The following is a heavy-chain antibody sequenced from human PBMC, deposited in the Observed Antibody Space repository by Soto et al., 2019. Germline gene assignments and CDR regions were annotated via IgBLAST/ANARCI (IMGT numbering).Heavy chain of an antibody. CDR1: GFTFTSSA. CDR3: AAGYSSSWYQNLDP. V-gene: IGHV1-58*01. Sequence: SVKVSCKASGFTFTSSAVQWVRQARGQRLEWIGWIVVGSGNTNCAQKFQERVTITRDMSTSTAYMELSSLRSEDTAVYYCAAGYSSSWYQNLDPWGQGTLVTVSS. J-gene: IGHJ5*02. CDR2: IVVGSGNT. D-gene: IGHD6-13*01.